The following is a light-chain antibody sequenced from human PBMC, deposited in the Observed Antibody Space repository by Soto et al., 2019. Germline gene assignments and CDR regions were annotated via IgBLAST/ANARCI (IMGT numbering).Light chain of an antibody. V-gene: IGLV2-23*01. CDR1: SSDVGSYNF. J-gene: IGLJ2*01. CDR3: CSYAGSNTLL. CDR2: EVS. Sequence: QSALTQPASVSGSPGQSITISCTGTSSDVGSYNFVFWYQHHPGKAPTMMIYEVSKRPSEISNRFSGSKSGNTASLTISGLQAEDEADYYCCSYAGSNTLLFGGGTKVTVL.